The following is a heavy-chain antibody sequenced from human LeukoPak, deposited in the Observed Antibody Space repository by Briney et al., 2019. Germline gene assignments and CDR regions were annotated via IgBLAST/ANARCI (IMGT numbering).Heavy chain of an antibody. Sequence: SGPTLVKPTQTLTLTRAFSGFSLSTRGVGVGWIRQPPGKALEWLALIYWNDDKRYSPSLKSRLTITKDTSKNQVDLTMTNMDPVDTATYYCARDPDYWGQGILVTVSS. CDR2: IYWNDDK. V-gene: IGHV2-5*01. CDR1: GFSLSTRGVG. J-gene: IGHJ4*02. CDR3: ARDPDY.